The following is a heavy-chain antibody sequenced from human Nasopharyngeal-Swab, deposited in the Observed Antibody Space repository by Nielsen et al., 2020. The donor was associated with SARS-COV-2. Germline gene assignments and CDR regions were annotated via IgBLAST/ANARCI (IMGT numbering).Heavy chain of an antibody. J-gene: IGHJ5*01. D-gene: IGHD4-17*01. CDR3: ATGDPTVTTSNWFDP. Sequence: ASVKVSCKVSGYTLTELSMHWMRQAPGKGLEWMGGFDPEDGETIYAQKFQGRVTMTEDTSTDTAYMELSSLRSEDTAVYYCATGDPTVTTSNWFDPWGQGTLVTVSS. V-gene: IGHV1-24*01. CDR2: FDPEDGET. CDR1: GYTLTELS.